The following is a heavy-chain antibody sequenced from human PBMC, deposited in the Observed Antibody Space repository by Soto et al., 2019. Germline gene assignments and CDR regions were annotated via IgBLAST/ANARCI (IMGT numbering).Heavy chain of an antibody. D-gene: IGHD3-22*01. CDR1: GFSLSTSGVG. V-gene: IGHV2-5*02. Sequence: QITLKESGPTLVKPTQPLTLTCTFSGFSLSTSGVGVGWIRQPPGKALEWLALIYWDEDKRYSPSLKSRLTITKDTSKNQVVLTMTNMDPVDTATYYCSHSLIGYYYDSSGSNWFDPWGQGTLVTVSS. CDR3: SHSLIGYYYDSSGSNWFDP. J-gene: IGHJ5*02. CDR2: IYWDEDK.